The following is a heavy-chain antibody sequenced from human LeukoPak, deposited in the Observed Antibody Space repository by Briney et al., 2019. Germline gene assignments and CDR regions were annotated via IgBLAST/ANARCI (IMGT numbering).Heavy chain of an antibody. J-gene: IGHJ5*02. CDR1: GFTFKLYW. CDR3: VRGGPSTWS. Sequence: GGSLRLSCVVSGFTFKLYWMHWVRQAPGKGPVWVSRINDDGSDTTYADSVKGRFTISRDDAKNMLFLQMNSLRAEDTAVYYCVRGGPSTWSWGQGTLVTVSS. D-gene: IGHD2-15*01. V-gene: IGHV3-74*01. CDR2: INDDGSDT.